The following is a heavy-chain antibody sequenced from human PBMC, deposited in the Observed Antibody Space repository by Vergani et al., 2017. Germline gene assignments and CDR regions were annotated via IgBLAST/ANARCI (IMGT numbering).Heavy chain of an antibody. Sequence: QVQLQESGPGLVKPSQTLSLTCTVSGGSISSGGYYWSWIRQHPGKGLEWIGYTYYSGSTYYNPSLKSRVTISVDTSKNQFSLKLSSVTAADTAVYYCAATISYYYYYMDVWGKGTTVTVSS. J-gene: IGHJ6*03. CDR3: AATISYYYYYMDV. CDR2: TYYSGST. V-gene: IGHV4-31*03. CDR1: GGSISSGGYY. D-gene: IGHD5-12*01.